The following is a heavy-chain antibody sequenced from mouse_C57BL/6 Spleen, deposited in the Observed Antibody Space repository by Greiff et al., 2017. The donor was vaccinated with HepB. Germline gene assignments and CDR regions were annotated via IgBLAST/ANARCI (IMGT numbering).Heavy chain of an antibody. J-gene: IGHJ2*01. CDR2: ISDGGSYT. V-gene: IGHV5-4*01. D-gene: IGHD1-1*01. CDR1: GFTFSSYA. Sequence: DVMLVESGGGLVKPGGSLKLSCAASGFTFSSYAMSWVRQTPEKRLEWVATISDGGSYTYYPDNVKGRVTIARDNAKNNLYLQMSHLKSEDTAMYYCAREGYYGSSYFDYWGQGTTLTVSS. CDR3: AREGYYGSSYFDY.